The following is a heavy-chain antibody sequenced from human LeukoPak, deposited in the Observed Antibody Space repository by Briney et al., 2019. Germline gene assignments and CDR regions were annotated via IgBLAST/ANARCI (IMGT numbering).Heavy chain of an antibody. Sequence: SETLSLTCTVSGGSISSYYWSWIRQPPGKGLEWIGYIYYSGSTNYNPSLKSRVTISVDTSKNQFSLKLSSVTAADTAVYYCARAGSSSWPHYYYYMDVWGKGTTVTISS. CDR3: ARAGSSSWPHYYYYMDV. V-gene: IGHV4-59*01. CDR1: GGSISSYY. CDR2: IYYSGST. J-gene: IGHJ6*03. D-gene: IGHD6-13*01.